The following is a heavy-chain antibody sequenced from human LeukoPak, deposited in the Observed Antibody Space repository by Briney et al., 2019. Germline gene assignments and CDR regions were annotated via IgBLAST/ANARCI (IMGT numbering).Heavy chain of an antibody. CDR1: GGSLSSGGYY. CDR3: AREGLTIFGVDDACDI. D-gene: IGHD3-3*01. Sequence: SETLSLTCAVSGGSLSSGGYYWSWIRQPPGKGLGWIGYIYHSGSTYYNPSLKSRVTISVDRSKNQFSLKLSSVTAADTAVYYCAREGLTIFGVDDACDIWGQGTMVTVSS. V-gene: IGHV4-30-2*01. J-gene: IGHJ3*02. CDR2: IYHSGST.